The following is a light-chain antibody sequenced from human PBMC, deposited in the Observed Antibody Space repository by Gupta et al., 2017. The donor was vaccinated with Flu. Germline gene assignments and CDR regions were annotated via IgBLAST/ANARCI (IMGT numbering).Light chain of an antibody. CDR2: TGS. J-gene: IGLJ1*01. V-gene: IGLV2-23*01. Sequence: TIILSTGSERPSGVSDRCSAQKSGNTAPLRISGLQAEDGADYYCCSYAGSLTSLSVFGSGTTVTVL. CDR3: CSYAGSLTSLSV.